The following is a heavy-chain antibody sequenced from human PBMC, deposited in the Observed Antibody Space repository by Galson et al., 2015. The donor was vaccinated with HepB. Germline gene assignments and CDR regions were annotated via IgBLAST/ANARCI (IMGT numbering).Heavy chain of an antibody. CDR2: ISGSGGST. D-gene: IGHD3-10*01. CDR3: AKDGALWFGELLYAFDI. V-gene: IGHV3-23*01. Sequence: SLRLSCAASGFTFSSYAMSWVRQAPGKGLEWVSAISGSGGSTYYADSVKGRFTISRDNSKNTLYLQMNSLRAEDTAVYYCAKDGALWFGELLYAFDIWGQGTMVTVSS. CDR1: GFTFSSYA. J-gene: IGHJ3*02.